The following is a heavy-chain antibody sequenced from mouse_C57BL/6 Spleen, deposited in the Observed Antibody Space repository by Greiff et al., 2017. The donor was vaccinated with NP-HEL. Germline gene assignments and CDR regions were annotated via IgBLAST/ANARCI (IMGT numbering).Heavy chain of an antibody. D-gene: IGHD2-4*01. CDR2: INYDGSST. V-gene: IGHV5-16*01. J-gene: IGHJ2*01. CDR1: GFTFSDYY. Sequence: EVMLVESEGGLVQPGSSMKLSCTASGFTFSDYYMAWVRQVPEKGLEWVANINYDGSSTYYLDSLKSRFIISRDNAKNILYLQMSSLKSEDTATYYCARIYYDMGFDYWGQGTTLTVSS. CDR3: ARIYYDMGFDY.